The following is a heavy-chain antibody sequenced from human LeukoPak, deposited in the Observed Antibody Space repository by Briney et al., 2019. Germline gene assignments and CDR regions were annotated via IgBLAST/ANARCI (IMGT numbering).Heavy chain of an antibody. J-gene: IGHJ4*02. V-gene: IGHV3-23*01. CDR3: AKDYSGSYYALDY. CDR2: ISGSGGRT. D-gene: IGHD1-26*01. CDR1: GFTFGTYA. Sequence: GGSLRLPCAASGFTFGTYAMSWVRQAPGKGLEWVSTISGSGGRTYYADSVKGRFTISRDNSKNTLYLQMNSLRAEDAAVYFCAKDYSGSYYALDYWGQGTLVTVSS.